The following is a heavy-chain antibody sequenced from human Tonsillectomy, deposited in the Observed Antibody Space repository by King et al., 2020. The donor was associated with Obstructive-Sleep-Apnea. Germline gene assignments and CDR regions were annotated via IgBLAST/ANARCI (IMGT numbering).Heavy chain of an antibody. CDR3: VRGGHDCRCGGCQLD. CDR1: GFTFSSYG. D-gene: IGHD2-15*01. Sequence: VQLVESGGGVVQPGTSLRLSCAASGFTFSSYGLHWVRQAPGKGLEWVAVISSDGSNSYYADSVKGRFTMSRDNSKDTLYLQMNSLRAEDTALYYCVRGGHDCRCGGCQLDWGQGTLVTVSS. V-gene: IGHV3-30-3*01. J-gene: IGHJ4*02. CDR2: ISSDGSNS.